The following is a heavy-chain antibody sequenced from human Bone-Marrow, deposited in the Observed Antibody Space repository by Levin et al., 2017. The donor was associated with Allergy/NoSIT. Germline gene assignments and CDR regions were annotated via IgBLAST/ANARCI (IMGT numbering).Heavy chain of an antibody. Sequence: GGSLRLSCAASGFSFEDYAMHWVRQAPGKGLEWVSGISWNSGTINYADSVRGRFTISRDNAKNSLYLQMNSLRTEDTALYFCAKVARILDFWSDKHHYYDMDVWGQGTTVTVSS. CDR3: AKVARILDFWSDKHHYYDMDV. CDR1: GFSFEDYA. D-gene: IGHD3-3*01. V-gene: IGHV3-9*01. CDR2: ISWNSGTI. J-gene: IGHJ6*02.